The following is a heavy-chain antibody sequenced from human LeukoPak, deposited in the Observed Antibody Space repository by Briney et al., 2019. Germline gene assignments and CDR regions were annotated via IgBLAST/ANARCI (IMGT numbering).Heavy chain of an antibody. V-gene: IGHV6-1*01. CDR2: TYYRSKWYN. D-gene: IGHD6-19*01. Sequence: SQTLSLTCAISGDSVSSYSAAWNWIRQSPSRGLEWLGRTYYRSKWYNDYAVSVKSRITINPDTSKYQFSLQLNSVTPEDTAVYYCARTRSMQWLLHGFDYWGQGTLVTVSS. CDR3: ARTRSMQWLLHGFDY. J-gene: IGHJ4*02. CDR1: GDSVSSYSAA.